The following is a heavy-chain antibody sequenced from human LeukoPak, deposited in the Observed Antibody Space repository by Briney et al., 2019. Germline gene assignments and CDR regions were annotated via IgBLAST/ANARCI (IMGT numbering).Heavy chain of an antibody. V-gene: IGHV3-74*01. CDR3: ARGIMITFGGSLDY. CDR1: GFTFSSYW. D-gene: IGHD3-16*01. J-gene: IGHJ4*02. Sequence: PGGSLRLSCAASGFTFSSYWMHWVRQAPGKGLVWVSRINSDGSSISYADSVKGRFTISRDNAKNTLYLQMNSLRAEDTAVYYCARGIMITFGGSLDYWGQGTLVTVSS. CDR2: INSDGSSI.